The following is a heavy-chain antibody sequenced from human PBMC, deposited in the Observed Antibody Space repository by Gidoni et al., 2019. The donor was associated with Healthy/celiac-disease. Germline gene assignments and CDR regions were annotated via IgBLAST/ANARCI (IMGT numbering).Heavy chain of an antibody. CDR2: IRSKAYGGTT. CDR1: GFTFVDYA. Sequence: EVQLVESGGGLVQPGRSLRLSGTPSGFTFVDYAMCWVRQAPGKGLEWVGFIRSKAYGGTTEYAASVKGRFTISRDDSKSIAYLQMNSLKTEDTAVYYCTSAVTTGSNDYYYYGMDVWGQGTTVTVSS. D-gene: IGHD4-17*01. V-gene: IGHV3-49*04. J-gene: IGHJ6*02. CDR3: TSAVTTGSNDYYYYGMDV.